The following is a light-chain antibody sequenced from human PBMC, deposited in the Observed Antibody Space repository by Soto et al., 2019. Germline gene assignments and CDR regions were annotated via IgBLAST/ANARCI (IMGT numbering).Light chain of an antibody. CDR2: NTN. CDR1: SSSIGSHT. J-gene: IGLJ3*02. Sequence: QSVLTQPPSASGTPGQRVIISCSGSSSSIGSHTVNWYQQLPGTAPKLLIFNTNQRPSGVPDRFSGSKSGTSASLAISGLQSDDEADYYCAAWDDSLNGWVFGGGTKLTVL. CDR3: AAWDDSLNGWV. V-gene: IGLV1-44*01.